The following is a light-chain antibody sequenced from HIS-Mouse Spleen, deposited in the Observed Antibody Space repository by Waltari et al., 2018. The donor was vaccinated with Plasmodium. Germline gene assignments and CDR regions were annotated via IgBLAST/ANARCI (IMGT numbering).Light chain of an antibody. J-gene: IGLJ2*01. Sequence: SYVLTQPPSVSVAPGQTARITCGGNNIGSKSVHWYQQKPGQAPVLVVYDESDRPQGIPGGFSGSNSGNTATLTISRVEAGDEADYYCQVWDSSSDHPVFGGGTKLTVL. CDR3: QVWDSSSDHPV. V-gene: IGLV3-21*02. CDR2: DES. CDR1: NIGSKS.